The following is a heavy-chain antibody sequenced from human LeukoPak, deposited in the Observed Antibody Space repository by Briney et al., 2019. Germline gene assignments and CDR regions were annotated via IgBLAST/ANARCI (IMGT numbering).Heavy chain of an antibody. CDR1: GYTFTSYY. CDR2: INPSGGST. Sequence: GASVKVSCKASGYTFTSYYMHWVRQAPGQGLEWMGIINPSGGSTSYAQKFQGRVTMTRDTSTSTVYMELSSLRSEDTAVYYCAGEAIGHNYFDYWGQGTLVTVSS. V-gene: IGHV1-46*01. J-gene: IGHJ4*02. CDR3: AGEAIGHNYFDY. D-gene: IGHD3-22*01.